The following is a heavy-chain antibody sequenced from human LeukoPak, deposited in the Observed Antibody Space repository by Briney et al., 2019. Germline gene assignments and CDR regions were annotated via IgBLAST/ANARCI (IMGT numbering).Heavy chain of an antibody. CDR2: ISSGGSSI. J-gene: IGHJ4*02. D-gene: IGHD6-13*01. Sequence: PGGSLRLSCAVSGFTFSDYHMSWIRQAPGKGLEWVSYISSGGSSISHADSVKGRFTISRDNAENSLYLQMNSLRAEDTAVYYCARRAAAGRRFDYWGQGTLVTVSS. CDR3: ARRAAAGRRFDY. V-gene: IGHV3-11*01. CDR1: GFTFSDYH.